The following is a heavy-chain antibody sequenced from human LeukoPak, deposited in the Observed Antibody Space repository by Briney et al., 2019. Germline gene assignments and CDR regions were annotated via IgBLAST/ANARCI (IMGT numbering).Heavy chain of an antibody. CDR1: GGSISSYY. D-gene: IGHD2-8*01. V-gene: IGHV4-59*01. Sequence: SETLSLTCTVSGGSISSYYWSWIRQPPGKGLEWIGYIYYSGSTNYNPSLKSRVTISVDTSKNQFSLKLSSVTAADTAEYYCARAVTRMGYFDLWGRGTLVTVSS. J-gene: IGHJ2*01. CDR3: ARAVTRMGYFDL. CDR2: IYYSGST.